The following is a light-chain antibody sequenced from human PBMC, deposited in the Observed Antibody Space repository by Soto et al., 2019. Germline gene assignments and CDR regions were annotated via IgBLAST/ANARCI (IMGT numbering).Light chain of an antibody. J-gene: IGKJ1*01. CDR2: GAS. CDR3: QHYNNWPPWT. CDR1: QRISSN. V-gene: IGKV3-15*01. Sequence: EVVMTQSPATLSVSPGERATLSCRASQRISSNLAWYQQRRGQAPRLLIYGASTRAPGIPARFSGSGSETEFTLTISSQQSEDFAVYYCQHYNNWPPWTFGQGTKVEIK.